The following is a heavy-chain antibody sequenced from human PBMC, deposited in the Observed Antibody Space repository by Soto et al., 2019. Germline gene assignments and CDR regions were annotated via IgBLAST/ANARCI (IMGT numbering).Heavy chain of an antibody. J-gene: IGHJ4*02. Sequence: PSETLSLTCTVSGDSISSYYWSWIRQLAGQGLEWIGRIYSSGTTNYNPSLKSRVTMSVDTSKNRFSLKLTSVTAADTAVYYCARVSRTAMVYYFDYWGQGTLVTVSS. V-gene: IGHV4-4*07. CDR3: ARVSRTAMVYYFDY. D-gene: IGHD5-18*01. CDR2: IYSSGTT. CDR1: GDSISSYY.